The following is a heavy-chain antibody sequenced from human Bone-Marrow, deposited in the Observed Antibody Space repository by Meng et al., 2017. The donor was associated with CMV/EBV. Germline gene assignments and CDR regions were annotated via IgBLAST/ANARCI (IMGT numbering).Heavy chain of an antibody. CDR1: GFTFISYA. V-gene: IGHV3-23*01. Sequence: GGSLRLSCAASGFTFISYAMTWVRQAPGKGLEWVASIDGSGRRTYYADSVKGRFTISRDNAKNSLYLQMNSLRAEDTAVYYCARELGDSSSWDYYFYYGMDVWGQGTTVTVSS. J-gene: IGHJ6*02. D-gene: IGHD6-13*01. CDR3: ARELGDSSSWDYYFYYGMDV. CDR2: IDGSGRRT.